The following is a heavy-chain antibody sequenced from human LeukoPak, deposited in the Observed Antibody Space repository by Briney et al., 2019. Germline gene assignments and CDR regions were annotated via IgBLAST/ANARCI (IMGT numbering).Heavy chain of an antibody. Sequence: PSETLSLTCTVSGGSISSYYWSWIRQPPGKGLEWIGYIYYTGTTDSNPSLTSRVTISLDTSKNQFSLNLSSVTAADTAVYYCARRWVYDKRAFDAWGQGTMVTVSS. V-gene: IGHV4-59*08. D-gene: IGHD3-16*01. CDR2: IYYTGTT. CDR3: ARRWVYDKRAFDA. CDR1: GGSISSYY. J-gene: IGHJ3*01.